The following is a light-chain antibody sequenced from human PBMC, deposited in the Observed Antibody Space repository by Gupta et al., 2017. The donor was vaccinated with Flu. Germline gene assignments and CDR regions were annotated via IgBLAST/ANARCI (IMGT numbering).Light chain of an antibody. J-gene: IGLJ3*02. CDR3: SAWDSSLSAWV. CDR2: RNN. CDR1: SNNVGNKG. V-gene: IGLV10-54*04. Sequence: TATITCTGNSNNVGNKGAAWLQQHQGHPPKLLSYRNNNRPSGISERFSASRSGNTASLTITGLQPEDEADYYCSAWDSSLSAWVFGGGTKLTVL.